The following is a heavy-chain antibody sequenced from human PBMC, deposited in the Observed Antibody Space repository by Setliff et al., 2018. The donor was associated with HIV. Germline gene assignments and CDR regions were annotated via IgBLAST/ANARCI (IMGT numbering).Heavy chain of an antibody. CDR2: IWYDGSSK. D-gene: IGHD3-22*01. CDR1: GFTFSNYG. V-gene: IGHV3-33*01. J-gene: IGHJ3*02. Sequence: QSGGSLRLSCAASGFTFSNYGMHWVRQAPGKGLEWVAVIWYDGSSKYYAEFVKGRFTISRDNSKNTLYLQVNTLRAEDTAVYYCAREFDSSGYSDGFDIWGQGTLVTVSS. CDR3: AREFDSSGYSDGFDI.